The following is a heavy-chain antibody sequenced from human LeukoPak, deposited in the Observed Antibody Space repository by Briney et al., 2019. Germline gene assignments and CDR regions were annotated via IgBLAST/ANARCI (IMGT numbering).Heavy chain of an antibody. J-gene: IGHJ4*02. CDR2: ISGSGGST. CDR1: GFTFSSYA. CDR3: AKEVVPAAHGQGGAFDY. Sequence: GGSLRLSCAASGFTFSSYAMSWVRQAPGKGLEWVSAISGSGGSTYYADSVKGRFTISRDNSKNTLYLQMNSLRAEDTAVYYCAKEVVPAAHGQGGAFDYWGQGTLVTVSS. V-gene: IGHV3-23*01. D-gene: IGHD2-2*01.